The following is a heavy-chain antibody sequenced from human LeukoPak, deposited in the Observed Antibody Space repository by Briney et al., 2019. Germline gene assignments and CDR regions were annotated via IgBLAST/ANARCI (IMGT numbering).Heavy chain of an antibody. Sequence: ASVKVSCKTYGGTFSSYAIIWVRQAPGQGLEWMGGIIPILVTANYAQKFQGRVTITTDESTSTVYMELRSLRSEDTAVYYCASTPLYYYYYMDVWGLGTTVTVSS. J-gene: IGHJ6*03. V-gene: IGHV1-69*05. CDR3: ASTPLYYYYYMDV. CDR1: GGTFSSYA. CDR2: IIPILVTA.